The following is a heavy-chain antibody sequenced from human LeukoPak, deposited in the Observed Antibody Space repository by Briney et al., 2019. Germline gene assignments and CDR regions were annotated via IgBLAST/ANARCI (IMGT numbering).Heavy chain of an antibody. D-gene: IGHD5-24*01. CDR1: GGSISSYY. V-gene: IGHV4-59*08. Sequence: SETLSLTCTVSGGSISSYYWSWIRQPPGKGPEWIGYIYYSGSTNYNPSLKSRVTISVDTSKNQFSLKLSSVTAADTAVYYCARHLSPIYYHYYYGMDVWGQGTTVTVSS. J-gene: IGHJ6*02. CDR2: IYYSGST. CDR3: ARHLSPIYYHYYYGMDV.